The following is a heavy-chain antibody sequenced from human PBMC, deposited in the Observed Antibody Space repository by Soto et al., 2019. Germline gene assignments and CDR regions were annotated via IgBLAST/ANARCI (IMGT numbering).Heavy chain of an antibody. J-gene: IGHJ4*02. CDR2: IYYSGRT. CDR1: GESISSSSYY. CDR3: ARQRTTVVTQAYFDH. D-gene: IGHD2-21*02. V-gene: IGHV4-39*01. Sequence: SETLSLTCIVSGESISSSSYYWGWIRQPPGKGLAWIGSIYYSGRTYYNPSFKSRVTISIDTSKNQFSLKLSSVTATDTAVYYCARQRTTVVTQAYFDHWGQGALVTVSS.